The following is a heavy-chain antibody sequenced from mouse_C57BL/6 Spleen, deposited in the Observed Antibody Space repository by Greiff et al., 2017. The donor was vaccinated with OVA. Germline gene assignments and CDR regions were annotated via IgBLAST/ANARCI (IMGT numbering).Heavy chain of an antibody. V-gene: IGHV1-53*01. CDR3: ASPLYYYGSSYDLWYFDV. J-gene: IGHJ1*03. Sequence: QVQLQQPGTELVKPGASVKLSCKASGYTFTSYWMHWVKQRPGQGLEWIGNINPSNGGTNYNEKFKSKATLTVDKSSSTAYMQLSSLTSEDSAVYYCASPLYYYGSSYDLWYFDVWGTGTTVTVSS. D-gene: IGHD1-1*01. CDR1: GYTFTSYW. CDR2: INPSNGGT.